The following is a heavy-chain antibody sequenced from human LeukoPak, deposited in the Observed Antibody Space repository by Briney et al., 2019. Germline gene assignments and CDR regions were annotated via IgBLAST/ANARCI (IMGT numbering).Heavy chain of an antibody. CDR2: INPSGGST. CDR1: GYTFTSYY. Sequence: VASVNVSFTASGYTFTSYYMHWVREAPGQGLEWMGIINPSGGSTSYAQKFQGRVTMARDTSTSTVYMELSSLRSEDTAVYYCARSDYGGNSAIFGYWGQGTLVTVSS. J-gene: IGHJ4*02. V-gene: IGHV1-46*01. D-gene: IGHD4-23*01. CDR3: ARSDYGGNSAIFGY.